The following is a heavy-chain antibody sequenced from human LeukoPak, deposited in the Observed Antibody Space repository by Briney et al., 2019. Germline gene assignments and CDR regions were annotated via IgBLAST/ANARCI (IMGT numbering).Heavy chain of an antibody. V-gene: IGHV3-30-3*01. D-gene: IGHD2-2*01. J-gene: IGHJ4*02. CDR2: ISYDGSNK. CDR3: ASSYTYCSSTSYGMVY. CDR1: GFTFSSYW. Sequence: GGSLRLSCAASGFTFSSYWMTWVRQAPGKGLEWVAVISYDGSNKYYADSVKGRFTISRDNSKNTLYLQMNSLRAEDTAVYYCASSYTYCSSTSYGMVYWGQGTLVTVSS.